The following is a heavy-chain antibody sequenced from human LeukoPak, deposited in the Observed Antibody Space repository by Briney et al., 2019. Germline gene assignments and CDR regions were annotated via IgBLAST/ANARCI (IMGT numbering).Heavy chain of an antibody. CDR1: GDSISSINNY. D-gene: IGHD1-26*01. Sequence: SQTLSLTCIVSGDSISSINNYWTWLRHPPGKGLEWIGYIFYSGDTYYNPSLKSRVSILLNKSKNQFSLRLTSVTAADTAVYYCARDKWVKAGNSWLHDGMDVWGQGTTVTVSS. J-gene: IGHJ6*02. V-gene: IGHV4-30-4*01. CDR2: IFYSGDT. CDR3: ARDKWVKAGNSWLHDGMDV.